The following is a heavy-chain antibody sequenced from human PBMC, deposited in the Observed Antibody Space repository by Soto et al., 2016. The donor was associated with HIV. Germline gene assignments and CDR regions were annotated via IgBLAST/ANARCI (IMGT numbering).Heavy chain of an antibody. CDR2: IYYSGST. D-gene: IGHD2-21*01. CDR3: ARHGGDMTLSH. V-gene: IGHV4-39*01. J-gene: IGHJ4*02. CDR1: GGSISSSSYY. Sequence: QLQLQESGPGLVKPSETLSLTCSVSGGSISSSSYYWGWIRQPPGKGLEWIGSIYYSGSTYYNPSLKSRVTISVDTPTHQFSLKLSSVTAADTALYYCARHGGDMTLSHWGQGTLVTVSS.